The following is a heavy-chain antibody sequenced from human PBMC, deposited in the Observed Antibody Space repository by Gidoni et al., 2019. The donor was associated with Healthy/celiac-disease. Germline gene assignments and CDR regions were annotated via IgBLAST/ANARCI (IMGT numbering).Heavy chain of an antibody. CDR3: AREMGEYYYYYGMDV. CDR2: ISYDGSNK. CDR1: GFTFSSYA. Sequence: QVQLVESGGGVVQPGRSLRLSCAASGFTFSSYAMHWVRQAPGKGLGWVAVISYDGSNKYYADSVKGRFTISRDNSKNTLYLQMNSLRAEDTAVYYCAREMGEYYYYYGMDVWGQGTTVTVSS. V-gene: IGHV3-30*01. J-gene: IGHJ6*02.